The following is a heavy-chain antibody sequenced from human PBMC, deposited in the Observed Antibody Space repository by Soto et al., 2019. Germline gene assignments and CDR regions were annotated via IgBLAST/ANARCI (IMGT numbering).Heavy chain of an antibody. CDR1: GFTFTSYA. D-gene: IGHD3-22*01. J-gene: IGHJ4*02. Sequence: GGSLRLSCAASGFTFTSYAMSWVRPAPGKGLEWVSTISGTGGSTYYPDSVKGRFTISRDNSKNTVYLQMNSLRAEDAAVYYCAKEMTSGYYLFDYWGQGTLVTVSS. V-gene: IGHV3-23*01. CDR3: AKEMTSGYYLFDY. CDR2: ISGTGGST.